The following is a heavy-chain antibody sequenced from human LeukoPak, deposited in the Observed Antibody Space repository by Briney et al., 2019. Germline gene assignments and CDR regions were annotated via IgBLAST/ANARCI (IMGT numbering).Heavy chain of an antibody. D-gene: IGHD2-2*01. J-gene: IGHJ3*02. CDR2: IIPILGIA. CDR1: GGTFSSYA. CDR3: ARDVVVVVPAAKDPQGAFDI. Sequence: SVKLSCKASGGTFSSYAISWVRQAPGQGLEWIGRIIPILGIANYAQKFQGRVTITADKSTSTAYMELSSLRSEDTAVYYCARDVVVVVPAAKDPQGAFDIWGQGTMVTVSS. V-gene: IGHV1-69*04.